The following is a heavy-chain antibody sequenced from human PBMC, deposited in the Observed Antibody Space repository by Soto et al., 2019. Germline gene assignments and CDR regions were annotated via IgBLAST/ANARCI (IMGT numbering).Heavy chain of an antibody. CDR2: ISSGGGST. Sequence: EVQLLESGGGLVKPGGSLRLSCAASGFTFSSYAMSWVRQAPGKGLEWVATISSGGGSTYYADSVKGRFTISRDNSKSTLYLQMNSLRAEDTAVYYCAKGRWEGYGMDVWGQGTTVTVSS. CDR1: GFTFSSYA. J-gene: IGHJ6*02. D-gene: IGHD1-26*01. V-gene: IGHV3-23*01. CDR3: AKGRWEGYGMDV.